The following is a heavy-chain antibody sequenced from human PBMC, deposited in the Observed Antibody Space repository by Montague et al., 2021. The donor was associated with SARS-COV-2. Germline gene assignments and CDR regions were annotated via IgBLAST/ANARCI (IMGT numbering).Heavy chain of an antibody. CDR1: GGSISSGCYY. Sequence: TLSLTCTVSGGSISSGCYYWSWIRQHPGKGLEWIGYIYYSGSNYYNPTLKIRVTIAVDTSKNQFSLNLSSVTAADKAVYSCASTYGGNLAYYCYYMDVWGKGTTVTVSS. CDR3: ASTYGGNLAYYCYYMDV. J-gene: IGHJ6*03. V-gene: IGHV4-31*03. D-gene: IGHD4-23*01. CDR2: IYYSGSN.